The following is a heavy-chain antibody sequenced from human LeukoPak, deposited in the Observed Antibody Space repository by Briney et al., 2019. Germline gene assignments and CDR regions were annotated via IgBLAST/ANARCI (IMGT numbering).Heavy chain of an antibody. CDR1: GFTFRNFG. J-gene: IGHJ4*02. V-gene: IGHV3-33*01. CDR2: IHYDGNKK. D-gene: IGHD3-22*01. Sequence: GRSLRLSCAASGFTFRNFGMHWVRQAQGKGLEWVAVIHYDGNKKYYADSVKGRFTISKDNSKNTLYMQMNSLRAEDTAVYYCARILGRGYSAEFCGQGTLVTVSS. CDR3: ARILGRGYSAEF.